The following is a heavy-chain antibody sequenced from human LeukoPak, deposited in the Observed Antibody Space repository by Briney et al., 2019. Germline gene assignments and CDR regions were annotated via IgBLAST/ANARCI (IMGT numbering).Heavy chain of an antibody. CDR3: ARDLEDYNNYGEMAI. J-gene: IGHJ4*02. V-gene: IGHV3-33*01. CDR2: IWFDGGNK. Sequence: PGGSLRLSCAASGFTFITYGMHWVRQAPGKGLEWAAVIWFDGGNKYYADSVKGRFTISRDNSKNTLYLQMNSLRAEDTAVYYCARDLEDYNNYGEMAIWGQGTLVAVSS. CDR1: GFTFITYG. D-gene: IGHD4-11*01.